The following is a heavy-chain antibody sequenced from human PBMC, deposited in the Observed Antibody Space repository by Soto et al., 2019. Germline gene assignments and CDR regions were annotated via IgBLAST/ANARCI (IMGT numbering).Heavy chain of an antibody. Sequence: ASVKVSCKASGYTFTSYDINWVRQAPGQGLEWVGWINPTSEYTAHAQKFQGRVTLTREIYTATAYMELSSLTSEDTAVYFCARQVQHGYSSDCGPGPQLTVSS. CDR2: INPTSEYT. J-gene: IGHJ4*02. CDR3: ARQVQHGYSSD. CDR1: GYTFTSYD. D-gene: IGHD2-15*01. V-gene: IGHV1-8*01.